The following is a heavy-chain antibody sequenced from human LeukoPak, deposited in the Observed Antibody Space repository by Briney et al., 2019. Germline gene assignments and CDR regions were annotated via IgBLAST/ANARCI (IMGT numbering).Heavy chain of an antibody. Sequence: PSETLSLTCSVSGGSISSSSFYWGWIRQPPGKGLEWIGNIYCSGDTYYNPSLKTRVTISVDTSKNQFSLGLTSVTAADTAVYYCVKVAGISSFDFWGQGVLVIVSS. CDR1: GGSISSSSFY. J-gene: IGHJ4*02. CDR2: IYCSGDT. CDR3: VKVAGISSFDF. V-gene: IGHV4-39*01.